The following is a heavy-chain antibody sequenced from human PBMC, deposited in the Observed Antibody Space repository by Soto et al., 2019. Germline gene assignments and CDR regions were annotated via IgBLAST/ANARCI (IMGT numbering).Heavy chain of an antibody. Sequence: SETLSLTCAVYGGSFSDYYWSWIRQPPGKGLEWIGEINHSGSTNYNPSLKSRATISVDTSKNQLSLKLRSVTAADVAVYFCASRHGLDIEAYSWGQGILVTVSS. CDR2: INHSGST. D-gene: IGHD2-21*01. V-gene: IGHV4-34*01. J-gene: IGHJ4*02. CDR1: GGSFSDYY. CDR3: ASRHGLDIEAYS.